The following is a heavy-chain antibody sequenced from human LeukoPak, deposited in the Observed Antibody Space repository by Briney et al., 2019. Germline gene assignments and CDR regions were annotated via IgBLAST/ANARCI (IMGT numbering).Heavy chain of an antibody. CDR2: ISSSSSYI. CDR3: ARANYYDSSGYRAPLR. D-gene: IGHD3-22*01. V-gene: IGHV3-21*01. CDR1: GFTFSSYS. Sequence: GGSLRLSCAASGFTFSSYSMNWVRQAPGKGLEWVSSISSSSSYIYYADSVKGRFTISRDNAKNSLYLQINSLRAEDTAVYYCARANYYDSSGYRAPLRWGQGTLVTVSS. J-gene: IGHJ4*02.